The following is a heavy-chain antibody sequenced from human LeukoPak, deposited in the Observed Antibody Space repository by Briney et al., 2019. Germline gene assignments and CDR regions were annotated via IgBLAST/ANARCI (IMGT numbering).Heavy chain of an antibody. CDR2: FDPEDGET. V-gene: IGHV1-24*01. CDR1: GYTPTELS. J-gene: IGHJ5*02. Sequence: ASVKVSCKVSGYTPTELSMHWVRQAPGKGLEWMGGFDPEDGETIYAQKFQGRVTMTEDTSTDTAYMELSSLRSEDTAVYYCAGVFPLSNWFDPWGQGTLVTVSS. CDR3: AGVFPLSNWFDP. D-gene: IGHD2-21*01.